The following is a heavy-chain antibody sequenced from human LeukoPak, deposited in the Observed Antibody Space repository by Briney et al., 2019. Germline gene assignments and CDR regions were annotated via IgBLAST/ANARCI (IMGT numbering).Heavy chain of an antibody. CDR2: IYYSGST. D-gene: IGHD5-24*01. J-gene: IGHJ5*02. V-gene: IGHV4-39*07. CDR1: GGSVSSSSYY. Sequence: SETLSLTCTVSGGSVSSSSYYWGWIRQPPGKGLEWIGSIYYSGSTYYNPSLKSRVTISVDTSKNQFSLKLSSVTAADTAIYYCARDRGDGHSGWFDPWGQGTLVTVSS. CDR3: ARDRGDGHSGWFDP.